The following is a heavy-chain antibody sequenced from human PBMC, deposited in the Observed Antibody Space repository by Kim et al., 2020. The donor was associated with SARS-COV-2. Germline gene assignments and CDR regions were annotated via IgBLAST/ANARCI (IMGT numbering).Heavy chain of an antibody. J-gene: IGHJ5*02. CDR1: GFTVSSNY. D-gene: IGHD6-19*01. Sequence: GGSLRLSCAASGFTVSSNYMSWVRQAPGKGLEWVSVIYSGGSTYYADSVKGRFTISRHNSKNTLYLQMNSLRAEDTAVYYCARHLPLYSSGWFGWFDPWGQGTLVTVSS. CDR2: IYSGGST. CDR3: ARHLPLYSSGWFGWFDP. V-gene: IGHV3-53*04.